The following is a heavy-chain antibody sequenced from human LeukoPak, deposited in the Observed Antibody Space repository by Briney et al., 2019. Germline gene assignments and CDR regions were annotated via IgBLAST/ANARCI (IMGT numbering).Heavy chain of an antibody. Sequence: PGGSLRLSCAASGFTFSSYNMNWVRQAPGKGLDWVSFISSSGSSITYADSVKGRFTISRDNVKNSLYLQMNSLRAEDTAVYYCARDFAREFTIDYWGQGTLVTVSS. CDR1: GFTFSSYN. J-gene: IGHJ4*02. CDR2: ISSSGSSI. CDR3: ARDFAREFTIDY. V-gene: IGHV3-48*01. D-gene: IGHD3-10*01.